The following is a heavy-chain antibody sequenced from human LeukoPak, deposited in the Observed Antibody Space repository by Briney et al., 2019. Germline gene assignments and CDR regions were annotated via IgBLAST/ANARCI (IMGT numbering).Heavy chain of an antibody. J-gene: IGHJ4*02. CDR1: GGTFSSYA. D-gene: IGHD3-10*01. CDR3: AAGGWFGELLFDY. V-gene: IGHV1-69*05. Sequence: ASVKVSCKASGGTFSSYAISWVRQAPGQGLEWMGRIIPIFGTANHAQKSQGRVTITTDESTSTAYMELSSLRSEDTAVYYCAAGGWFGELLFDYWGQGTLVTVSS. CDR2: IIPIFGTA.